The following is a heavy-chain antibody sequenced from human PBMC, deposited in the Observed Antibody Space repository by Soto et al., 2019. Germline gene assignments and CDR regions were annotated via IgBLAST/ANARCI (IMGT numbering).Heavy chain of an antibody. J-gene: IGHJ5*02. Sequence: SETLSLTCSVSGAALNSGNYYWSWIRQVPGKGLEWIGHIYVTGAVDYNPSLRDRITISQDTSERQFSLNLRLVTAADTAVYYCARLRIATNNYKWFDPWGQGTPVTVSS. D-gene: IGHD2-21*01. CDR3: ARLRIATNNYKWFDP. CDR2: IYVTGAV. CDR1: GAALNSGNYY. V-gene: IGHV4-31*03.